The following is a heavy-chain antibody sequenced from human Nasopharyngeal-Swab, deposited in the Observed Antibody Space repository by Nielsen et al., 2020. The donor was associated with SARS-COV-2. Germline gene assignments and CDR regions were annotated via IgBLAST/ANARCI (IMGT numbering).Heavy chain of an antibody. V-gene: IGHV1-18*01. CDR2: ISAYNGNT. CDR3: ARDPHAGFGELLPYYFDY. J-gene: IGHJ4*02. Sequence: ASVKVSCKASGYTFTSYGISWVRQAPGQGLEWMGWISAYNGNTNYAQKLQGRVTMTTYTSTSTAYMELRSLRSDDTAVYYCARDPHAGFGELLPYYFDYWGQGTLVTVSS. CDR1: GYTFTSYG. D-gene: IGHD3-10*01.